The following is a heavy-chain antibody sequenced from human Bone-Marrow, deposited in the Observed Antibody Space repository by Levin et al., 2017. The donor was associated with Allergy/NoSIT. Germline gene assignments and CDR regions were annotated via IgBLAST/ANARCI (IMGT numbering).Heavy chain of an antibody. J-gene: IGHJ2*01. V-gene: IGHV4-39*01. Sequence: PSETLSLTCTVSGGSISSSSYYWGWIRQPPGKGLEWIGSIYYSGSTYYNPSLKSRVTISVDTSKNQFSLKLSSVTAADTAVYYCAGERLITMVRGGYWYFDLWGRGTLVTVSS. CDR2: IYYSGST. D-gene: IGHD3-10*01. CDR3: AGERLITMVRGGYWYFDL. CDR1: GGSISSSSYY.